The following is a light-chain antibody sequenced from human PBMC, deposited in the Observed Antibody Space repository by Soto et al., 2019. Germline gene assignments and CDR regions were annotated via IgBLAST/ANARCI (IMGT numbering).Light chain of an antibody. Sequence: EIVLTQTPGPLSLSPGERASVTCTASQSVSSNLAWYQQKPGQAPRLLIYGASTRATGIPARFSGSGSGTDFTLTISSLEPEDFAVYYCQQRSNWPLTCGRGTKVDIK. CDR2: GAS. CDR1: QSVSSN. CDR3: QQRSNWPLT. V-gene: IGKV3-11*01. J-gene: IGKJ4*01.